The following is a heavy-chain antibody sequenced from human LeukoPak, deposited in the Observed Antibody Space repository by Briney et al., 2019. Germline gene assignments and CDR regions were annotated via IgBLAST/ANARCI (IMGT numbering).Heavy chain of an antibody. CDR1: GYTFTSYD. V-gene: IGHV1-8*03. CDR2: MNPNSGNT. Sequence: ASVKVSCKASGYTFTSYDINWVRQATGQGLEWMGWMNPNSGNTGYAQKFQGRVTITRNTSISTAYMELSSLRSEDTAVYYCARTRGPPYWSSCTNGVCPYYFDYWGQGTLVTVSS. J-gene: IGHJ4*02. D-gene: IGHD2-8*01. CDR3: ARTRGPPYWSSCTNGVCPYYFDY.